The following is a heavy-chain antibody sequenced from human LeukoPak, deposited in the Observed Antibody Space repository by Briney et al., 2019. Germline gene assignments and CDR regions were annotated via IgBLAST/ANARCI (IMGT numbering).Heavy chain of an antibody. D-gene: IGHD3-9*01. CDR2: IQSTVDDETT. J-gene: IGHJ5*02. CDR1: GFNFSNVW. CDR3: TADRYDFSTGSHWFDP. Sequence: GGSLRLSCAASGFNFSNVWMSWVRQAPGKGLEWIGRIQSTVDDETTVYAAPAKDRFTISRDDSKNMLFLQMSSLRSDDTAVYYCTADRYDFSTGSHWFDPWGQGSLVTVSS. V-gene: IGHV3-15*01.